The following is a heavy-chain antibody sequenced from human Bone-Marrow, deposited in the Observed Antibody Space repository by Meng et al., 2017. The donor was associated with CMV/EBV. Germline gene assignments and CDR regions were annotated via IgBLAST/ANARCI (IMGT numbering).Heavy chain of an antibody. CDR1: GFTFSSHA. V-gene: IGHV3-23*01. CDR3: AKVGCSSTSCYFLDY. CDR2: ISGSGGST. J-gene: IGHJ4*02. D-gene: IGHD2-2*01. Sequence: SGFTFSSHAMSWVRQAPGKELEWVSAISGSGGSTYYADSVKGRFTISRDKSKNTLYLQMNSLRAEDTALYYCAKVGCSSTSCYFLDYWGQGTLVTVSS.